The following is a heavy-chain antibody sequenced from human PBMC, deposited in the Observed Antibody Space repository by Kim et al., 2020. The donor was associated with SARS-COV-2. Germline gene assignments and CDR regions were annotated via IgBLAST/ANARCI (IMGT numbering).Heavy chain of an antibody. CDR2: ISYDGSDK. CDR1: GFTFSTYG. Sequence: GGSLRLSCAASGFTFSTYGMHWVRQAPGKGLDWVAVISYDGSDKYYADSVRGRFTISRDNTKNTLYLQTNSLRPEDTAVYYCAKDYFASGNYYLPFDYPYAMDVWGQGTTVTVSS. V-gene: IGHV3-30*18. CDR3: AKDYFASGNYYLPFDYPYAMDV. D-gene: IGHD3-10*01. J-gene: IGHJ6*02.